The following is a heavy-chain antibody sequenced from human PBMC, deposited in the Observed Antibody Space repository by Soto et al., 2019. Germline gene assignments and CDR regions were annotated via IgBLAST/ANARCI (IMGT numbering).Heavy chain of an antibody. J-gene: IGHJ4*02. D-gene: IGHD3-22*01. CDR2: ITSSSSYI. Sequence: GGSLRLSCAASGFTFSLYSMIWVRQAPGKGLEWVASITSSSSYIYYEDSLKGRFTISRDNAKNSLFLQLDSLRAEDTAVYFCVRARSTDSRPDYWGQGTLVTVPS. CDR3: VRARSTDSRPDY. V-gene: IGHV3-21*01. CDR1: GFTFSLYS.